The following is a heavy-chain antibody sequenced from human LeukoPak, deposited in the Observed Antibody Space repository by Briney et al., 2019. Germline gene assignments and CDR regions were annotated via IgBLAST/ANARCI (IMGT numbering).Heavy chain of an antibody. CDR3: ARVQLRTYGYYYGMDV. Sequence: GASVKVPCKASGGTFSSYAISWVRQAPGQGLEWMGRIIPILGIANYAQKFQGRVTITADKSTSTAYMELSSLRSEDTAVYYCARVQLRTYGYYYGMDVWGQGTTVTVSS. CDR1: GGTFSSYA. V-gene: IGHV1-69*04. CDR2: IIPILGIA. D-gene: IGHD5-18*01. J-gene: IGHJ6*02.